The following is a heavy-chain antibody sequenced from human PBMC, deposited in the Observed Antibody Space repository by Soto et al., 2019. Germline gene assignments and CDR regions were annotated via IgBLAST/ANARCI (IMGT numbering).Heavy chain of an antibody. CDR3: AKDWYYYDSSGYYYMENAFDI. CDR2: IKQDGSEK. Sequence: EVQLVESGGGLVQPGGSLRLSCAASGFTFSSYWMSWVRQAPGKGLEWVANIKQDGSEKYYVDSVKGRFTISRDNAKNSLYLQMNSLRAEDTAVYYCAKDWYYYDSSGYYYMENAFDIWGQGTMVTVSS. D-gene: IGHD3-22*01. V-gene: IGHV3-7*01. J-gene: IGHJ3*02. CDR1: GFTFSSYW.